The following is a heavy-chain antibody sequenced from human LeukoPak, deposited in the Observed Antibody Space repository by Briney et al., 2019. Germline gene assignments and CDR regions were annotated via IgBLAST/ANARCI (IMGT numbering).Heavy chain of an antibody. CDR3: AKDHTPIPTSIYFDY. CDR2: ISGSGGIT. V-gene: IGHV3-23*01. Sequence: GGSLRLSCAASGFTFSSYAMSWVRQAPGKGLEWVSAISGSGGITYYAGSVKGRFTISRDNSKNTLFLQMNSLRAEDTAVYYCAKDHTPIPTSIYFDYWGQGTLVTVSS. J-gene: IGHJ4*02. D-gene: IGHD3-9*01. CDR1: GFTFSSYA.